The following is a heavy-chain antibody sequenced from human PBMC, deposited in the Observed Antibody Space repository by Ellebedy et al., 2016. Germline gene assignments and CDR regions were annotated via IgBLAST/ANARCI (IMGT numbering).Heavy chain of an antibody. CDR3: GRGNGIFGPEPLDY. CDR1: GFIVSDNY. CDR2: IYRSGST. D-gene: IGHD1-14*01. V-gene: IGHV3-66*01. J-gene: IGHJ4*02. Sequence: GESLKISCAVSGFIVSDNYMSWVRQAPGKGLEWVAIIYRSGSTFYPDSVKGRFTISRDDFKNTLYLQMNSLRAEDTSIYFCGRGNGIFGPEPLDYWGQGTLVTVSS.